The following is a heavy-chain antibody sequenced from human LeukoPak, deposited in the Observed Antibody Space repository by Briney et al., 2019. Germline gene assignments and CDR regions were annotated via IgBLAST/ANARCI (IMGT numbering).Heavy chain of an antibody. CDR2: IYSGGST. CDR1: GIIVSNNY. Sequence: PGGSLRLSCAASGIIVSNNYMSWVRQAPGRGLEWVSVIYSGGSTYYADSVKGRFTISRDNSKNTLYLQMNSLRAEDTAVYYCAKVDDYVWGSMRYFDYWGQGTLVTVSS. D-gene: IGHD3-16*01. CDR3: AKVDDYVWGSMRYFDY. J-gene: IGHJ4*02. V-gene: IGHV3-66*01.